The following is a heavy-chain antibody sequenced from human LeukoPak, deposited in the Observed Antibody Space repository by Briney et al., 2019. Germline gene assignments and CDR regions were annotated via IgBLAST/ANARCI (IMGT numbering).Heavy chain of an antibody. CDR2: IYYSGST. CDR3: ARGRPFIAAAGIPRRYNWFDP. J-gene: IGHJ5*02. Sequence: SETLSLTCTVSGGSISSYYWSWIRQPPGKGLEWIGYIYYSGSTNYNPSLKSRVTISVDTSKNQFSLKLSSVTAADTAVYYCARGRPFIAAAGIPRRYNWFDPWGQGTLVTVSS. CDR1: GGSISSYY. V-gene: IGHV4-59*12. D-gene: IGHD6-13*01.